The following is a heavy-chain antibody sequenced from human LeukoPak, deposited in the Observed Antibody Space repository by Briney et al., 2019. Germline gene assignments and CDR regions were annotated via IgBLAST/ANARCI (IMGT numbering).Heavy chain of an antibody. CDR3: ARVSLCRGSGWQNFDY. CDR1: GFTFSSYW. D-gene: IGHD6-19*01. Sequence: GGSLRLSCAASGFTFSSYWMSWVRQAPGRGLEWVANIKHDGSEKNYVDSVKGRFTISRDNAKNSLCLQMDSLRAEDTAVYYCARVSLCRGSGWQNFDYWGQGTLVTVS. J-gene: IGHJ4*02. CDR2: IKHDGSEK. V-gene: IGHV3-7*01.